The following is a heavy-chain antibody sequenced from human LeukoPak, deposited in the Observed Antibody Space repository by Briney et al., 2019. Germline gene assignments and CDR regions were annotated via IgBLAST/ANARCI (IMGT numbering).Heavy chain of an antibody. CDR1: GFTFSSYG. V-gene: IGHV3-30*03. Sequence: PGRSLRLSCAASGFTFSSYGMHWVRQAPGKGLEWVAVISYDGSNKYYADSVKGRFTISRDNAKNSLYLQMNSLRAEDTAVYYCARENYDSSGYYPVDYWGQGTLVTVSS. CDR2: ISYDGSNK. CDR3: ARENYDSSGYYPVDY. D-gene: IGHD3-22*01. J-gene: IGHJ4*02.